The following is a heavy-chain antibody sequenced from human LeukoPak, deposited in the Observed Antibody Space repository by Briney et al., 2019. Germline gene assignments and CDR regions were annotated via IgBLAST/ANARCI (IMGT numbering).Heavy chain of an antibody. Sequence: GGSLRLSCAASGFTFSSFAMHWVRQAPGKGLEWVAVISYDASNKYYADSVKGRFTIPRDNSKNTLYLQMNSLRAEDTAVYYCATIDYYDSSGYIDVFDIWGQGTMVTVSS. D-gene: IGHD3-22*01. CDR2: ISYDASNK. CDR3: ATIDYYDSSGYIDVFDI. V-gene: IGHV3-30-3*01. CDR1: GFTFSSFA. J-gene: IGHJ3*02.